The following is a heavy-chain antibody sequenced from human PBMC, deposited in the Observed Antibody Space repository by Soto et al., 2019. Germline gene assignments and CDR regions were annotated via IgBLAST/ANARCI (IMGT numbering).Heavy chain of an antibody. CDR3: AKDSGGLELLAHPFDI. J-gene: IGHJ3*02. D-gene: IGHD1-7*01. V-gene: IGHV3-23*01. Sequence: PGGSLRLSCAASGFTFSSYAMSWVRQAPGKGLEWVSAISGSGGSTYYADSVKGRFTISRDNSKNTLYLQMNSLRAEDTAVYYCAKDSGGLELLAHPFDIWGQGTMVTVSS. CDR1: GFTFSSYA. CDR2: ISGSGGST.